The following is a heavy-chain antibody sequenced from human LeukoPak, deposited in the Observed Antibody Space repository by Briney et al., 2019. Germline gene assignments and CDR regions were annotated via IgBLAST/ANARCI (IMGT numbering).Heavy chain of an antibody. J-gene: IGHJ4*02. CDR2: IKQDGSEK. CDR1: GFTSSSYW. V-gene: IGHV3-7*01. Sequence: GGSLRLSCAASGFTSSSYWMSWVRQAPGKGLEWVANIKQDGSEKYYVDSVKGRFTISRDNAKNSLYLQMNSLRAEDTAVYYCARDLGGYWHYWGQGTLVTASS. CDR3: ARDLGGYWHY. D-gene: IGHD5-18*01.